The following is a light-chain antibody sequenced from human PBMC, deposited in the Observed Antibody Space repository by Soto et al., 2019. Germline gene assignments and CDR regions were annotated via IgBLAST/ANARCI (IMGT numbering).Light chain of an antibody. CDR1: IDDVTAYYR. V-gene: IGLV2-18*01. CDR2: DVS. Sequence: QSVLTQPPSVSGSPGQSVTISCSGTIDDVTAYYRVSWYQQTPGTAPKLMICDVSNRPSGVPDRFSGSRSGNTASLTISGLQAEDEGDYYCSVYTRTSTYVFGTGTKLTVL. CDR3: SVYTRTSTYV. J-gene: IGLJ1*01.